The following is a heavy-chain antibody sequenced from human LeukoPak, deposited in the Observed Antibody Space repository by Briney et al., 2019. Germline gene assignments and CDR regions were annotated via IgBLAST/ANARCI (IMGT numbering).Heavy chain of an antibody. CDR3: ASEDVDTGDF. CDR1: GFTFTNAS. V-gene: IGHV3-30*01. D-gene: IGHD5-18*01. CDR2: ISHDGTNK. Sequence: GRSLRLSCAGSGFTFTNASIHWVRLAAGKGLEWVSFISHDGTNKYYSDSVDGRFTVSRLNSQNTVYLQMTDLRPDDTATYYCASEDVDTGDFWGQGTLVTVSS. J-gene: IGHJ4*02.